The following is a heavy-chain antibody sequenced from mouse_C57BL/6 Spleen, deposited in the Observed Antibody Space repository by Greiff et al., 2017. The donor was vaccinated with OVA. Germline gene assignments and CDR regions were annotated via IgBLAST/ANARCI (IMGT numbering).Heavy chain of an antibody. J-gene: IGHJ4*01. Sequence: EVKVEESGGGLVKPGGSLKLSCAASGFTFSDYGMHWVRQAPEKGLEWVAYISSGSSTIYYADTVKGRFTISRDNAKNTLFLQMTSLRSEDTAMYYCARGPLVVDYWGQGTSVTVSS. CDR3: ARGPLVVDY. CDR1: GFTFSDYG. CDR2: ISSGSSTI. D-gene: IGHD1-1*02. V-gene: IGHV5-17*01.